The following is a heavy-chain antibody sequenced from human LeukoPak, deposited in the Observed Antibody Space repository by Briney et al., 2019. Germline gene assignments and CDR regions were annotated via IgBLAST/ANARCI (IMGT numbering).Heavy chain of an antibody. D-gene: IGHD6-19*01. J-gene: IGHJ4*02. CDR3: ARLGQSGGWHFDY. V-gene: IGHV3-7*01. CDR1: GFTSSSYW. Sequence: PGGSLRLSCAASGFTSSSYWMSWVRQAPGKGLEWVANIKQDGSEKYYVDSVKGRFTISRDNAKNSLYLQMNSLRAEDTAVYYCARLGQSGGWHFDYWGQGTLVTVSS. CDR2: IKQDGSEK.